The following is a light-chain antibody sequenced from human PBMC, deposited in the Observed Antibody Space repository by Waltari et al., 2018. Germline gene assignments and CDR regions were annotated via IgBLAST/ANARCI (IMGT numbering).Light chain of an antibody. V-gene: IGKV3-11*01. CDR1: QSVNTY. CDR2: DTS. J-gene: IGKJ4*01. CDR3: HQRSKWPLT. Sequence: EIVLTQSPATLSLSPGERATLSCRASQSVNTYLAWYQQKPGQAPRLLIYDTSNRATGIPARFSGSGSATDFTLTISSLEPEDFAVYYCHQRSKWPLTFGGGTKVEIK.